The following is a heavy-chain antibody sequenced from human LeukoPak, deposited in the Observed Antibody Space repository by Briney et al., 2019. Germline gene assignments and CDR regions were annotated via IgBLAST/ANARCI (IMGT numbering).Heavy chain of an antibody. Sequence: GGSLRLSCAASGFTFSTSGMHWVRQAPGSGLEWVSFIRYDGSSKYYADSVKGRFTISRDNSKNTLYLQMNSLRAEDTAVYYCARALPREGYCSGGSCYPGDAFVIWGQGTMVTVSS. CDR1: GFTFSTSG. V-gene: IGHV3-30*02. CDR3: ARALPREGYCSGGSCYPGDAFVI. J-gene: IGHJ3*02. CDR2: IRYDGSSK. D-gene: IGHD2-15*01.